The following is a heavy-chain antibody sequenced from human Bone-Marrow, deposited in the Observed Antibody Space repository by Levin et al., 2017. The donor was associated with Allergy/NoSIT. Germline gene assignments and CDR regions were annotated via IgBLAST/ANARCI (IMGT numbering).Heavy chain of an antibody. D-gene: IGHD1-26*01. V-gene: IGHV4-4*07. Sequence: LSQTLSLTCTVSGGSISSYYWSWIRQPAGKGLEWIGRIYTSGSTNYNPSLKSRVTMSVDTSKNQFSLKLSSVTAADTAVYYCARDFGIVGARPGDYYYGMDVWGQGTTVTVSS. CDR2: IYTSGST. CDR3: ARDFGIVGARPGDYYYGMDV. CDR1: GGSISSYY. J-gene: IGHJ6*02.